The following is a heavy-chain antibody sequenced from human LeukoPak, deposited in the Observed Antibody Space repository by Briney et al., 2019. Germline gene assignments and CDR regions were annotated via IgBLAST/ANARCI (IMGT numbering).Heavy chain of an antibody. D-gene: IGHD3-22*01. CDR3: AKDWGAYYDSSGFYSGDFDY. Sequence: GGSLRLSCAAYGFTFDDYAMHWVRQAPGKGLEWVSLISGDGGSTYYADSVKGRFTISRDNSKNSLYLQMNSLRTEDTALYYCAKDWGAYYDSSGFYSGDFDYWGQGTLVTVSS. CDR2: ISGDGGST. J-gene: IGHJ4*02. CDR1: GFTFDDYA. V-gene: IGHV3-43*02.